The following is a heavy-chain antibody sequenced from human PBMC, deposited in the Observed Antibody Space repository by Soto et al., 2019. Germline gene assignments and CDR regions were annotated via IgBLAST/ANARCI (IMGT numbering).Heavy chain of an antibody. CDR3: ARVGGFGELYFDY. J-gene: IGHJ4*02. V-gene: IGHV4-39*07. Sequence: SETLSLTCTVSGGSVSSSSYYWGWVRQPPGKGLEWIGNVYYSGSTYYNPSLESRVTISVDTSKNQFSLKLSSVTAADTAVYYCARVGGFGELYFDYWGQGTLVTVSS. D-gene: IGHD3-10*01. CDR1: GGSVSSSSYY. CDR2: VYYSGST.